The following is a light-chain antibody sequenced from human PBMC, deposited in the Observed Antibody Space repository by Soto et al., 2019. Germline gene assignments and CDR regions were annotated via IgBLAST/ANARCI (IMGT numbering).Light chain of an antibody. J-gene: IGKJ1*01. V-gene: IGKV3-15*01. CDR2: GAS. CDR3: QQYNNWSPWT. Sequence: EIVMTQSPATLSVSPGERATLSCRASQSVSSNLAWYQQKPGQAPRLLSYGASTRATGIPARFSGSGSGPAFSITISSLSPEDFAVYSWQQYNNWSPWTFGQGTKVEIK. CDR1: QSVSSN.